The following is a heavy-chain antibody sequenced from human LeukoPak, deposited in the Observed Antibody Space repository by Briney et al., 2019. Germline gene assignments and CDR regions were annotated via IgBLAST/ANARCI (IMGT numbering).Heavy chain of an antibody. D-gene: IGHD2-2*01. CDR1: GGSISSGGYY. V-gene: IGHV4-31*03. CDR3: ARAGYCSSTSCYLASDY. CDR2: IYYSGST. Sequence: SETLSLTCTVSGGSISSGGYYWSWIRQHPGKGLEWIGYIYYSGSTYYSPSLKSRVTISVDTSKNQFSLKLSSVTAADTAVYYCARAGYCSSTSCYLASDYWGQGTLVTVSS. J-gene: IGHJ4*02.